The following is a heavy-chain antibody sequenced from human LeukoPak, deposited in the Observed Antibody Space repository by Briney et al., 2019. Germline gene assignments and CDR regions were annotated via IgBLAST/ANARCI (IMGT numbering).Heavy chain of an antibody. CDR2: VHPNSGNT. Sequence: ASVKVSCKTSGYPFTTWEINWVRQAAGQGLEWMGWVHPNSGNTAYAQKFQGRVTMTRDTSISTAYMELSGLRFDNTAVYFCARGPRNDPWGQGTLVTVSS. CDR1: GYPFTTWE. V-gene: IGHV1-8*01. CDR3: ARGPRNDP. J-gene: IGHJ5*02. D-gene: IGHD1-14*01.